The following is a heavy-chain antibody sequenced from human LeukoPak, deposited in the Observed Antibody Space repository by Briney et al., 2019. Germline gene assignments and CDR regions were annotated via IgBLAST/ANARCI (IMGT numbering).Heavy chain of an antibody. V-gene: IGHV3-48*03. CDR1: GFTFSTYE. Sequence: AGGSLRLSCAASGFTFSTYEMNWVRRAPGKGLEWVSYTNGGGATIYYADSVKGRFTISRDNAKNSLYLQMDSLRAEDTAVYYCAREYNEFDSWGQGTLVTVSS. CDR2: TNGGGATI. CDR3: AREYNEFDS. J-gene: IGHJ4*02. D-gene: IGHD1-14*01.